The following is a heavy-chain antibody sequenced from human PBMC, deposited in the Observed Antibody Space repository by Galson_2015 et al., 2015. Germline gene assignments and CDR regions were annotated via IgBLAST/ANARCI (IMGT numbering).Heavy chain of an antibody. CDR2: INWNGGSI. Sequence: SLRLSCAASGFTFDEYGMSWVRQGPGKGLEWVSGINWNGGSIGYADSVKGRFTISRDDAKKSLYLQMNSLRAEDTALYNCAREYYYDSSGYLGDAFDIWGQGTMVTVSS. CDR1: GFTFDEYG. V-gene: IGHV3-20*01. CDR3: AREYYYDSSGYLGDAFDI. J-gene: IGHJ3*02. D-gene: IGHD3-22*01.